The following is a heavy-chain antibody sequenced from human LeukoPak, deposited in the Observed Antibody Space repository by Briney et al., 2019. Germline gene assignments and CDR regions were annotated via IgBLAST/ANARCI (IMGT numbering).Heavy chain of an antibody. D-gene: IGHD2-15*01. CDR3: AKSPAPEYCRGGSCYSVFDY. CDR2: IRYDGSNK. Sequence: PGGSLRLSFAASGFTFSSYGMHWVRQAPGKGLEWVAFIRYDGSNKYYADSVKGRFTISSDNSKNTLYLQMNILRAEDTAVYYCAKSPAPEYCRGGSCYSVFDYWGQGTLVTVSS. CDR1: GFTFSSYG. V-gene: IGHV3-30*02. J-gene: IGHJ4*02.